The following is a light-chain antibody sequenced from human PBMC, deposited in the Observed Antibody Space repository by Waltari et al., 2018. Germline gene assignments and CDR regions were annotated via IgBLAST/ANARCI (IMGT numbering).Light chain of an antibody. J-gene: IGLJ1*01. CDR3: CSYAGSSTYV. V-gene: IGLV2-23*01. CDR2: EGS. Sequence: QSALTQPACVSGSPGQSITIPCTGTSSDVGSNNLVTWYQQHPGNAPKLMIYEGSKRPSGVSNRFSGSKSGNTASLTISGLQAEYEADYYCCSYAGSSTYVFGTGTKVTVL. CDR1: SSDVGSNNL.